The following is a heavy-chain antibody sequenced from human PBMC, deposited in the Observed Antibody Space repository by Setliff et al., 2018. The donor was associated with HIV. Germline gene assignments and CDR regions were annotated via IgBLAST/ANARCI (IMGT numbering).Heavy chain of an antibody. CDR2: INSDGVSS. J-gene: IGHJ4*02. CDR3: ARAPSWQRQVDF. D-gene: IGHD6-25*01. CDR1: GFTFSNYW. Sequence: GGSLRLSCAASGFTFSNYWMHWVRQAPGKGLVCVSHINSDGVSSNYSDSVKGRFTISRDNSKNTLYLQMDSLRPKDTAAYYCARAPSWQRQVDFWGQGTLVTVSS. V-gene: IGHV3-74*01.